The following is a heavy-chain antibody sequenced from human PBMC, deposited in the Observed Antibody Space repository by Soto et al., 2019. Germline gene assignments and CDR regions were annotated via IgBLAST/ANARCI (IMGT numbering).Heavy chain of an antibody. CDR1: GGSFSGYY. D-gene: IGHD3-3*01. V-gene: IGHV4-34*01. Sequence: SETLSLTCAVYGGSFSGYYWNWIRQPPGKGLEWIGEIDHSGYTNYNPSLKSRVTISVDTSKNQFSLRLTSVTAADTAVYYCARVRDWFDPWGQGTLVTSPQ. CDR3: ARVRDWFDP. CDR2: IDHSGYT. J-gene: IGHJ5*02.